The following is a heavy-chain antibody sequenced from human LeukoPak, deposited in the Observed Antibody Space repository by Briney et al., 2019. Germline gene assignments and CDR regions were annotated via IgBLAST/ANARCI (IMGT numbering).Heavy chain of an antibody. Sequence: GGSLRLSCAASGFTFISYWMHWVRQAPGKGLVWVSRINGYGSSTDFADSVRGRFTISRDNAKNTLYLQMNSLRAEDTAVYYCARDAPGNTALDYWGQGTLVTVSS. CDR3: ARDAPGNTALDY. D-gene: IGHD5-18*01. V-gene: IGHV3-74*01. CDR2: INGYGSST. J-gene: IGHJ4*02. CDR1: GFTFISYW.